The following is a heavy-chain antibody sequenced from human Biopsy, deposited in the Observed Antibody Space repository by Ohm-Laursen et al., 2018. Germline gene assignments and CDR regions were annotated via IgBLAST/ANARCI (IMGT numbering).Heavy chain of an antibody. Sequence: TLSLTCTVSGGFISSYYWSWIRQPPGKGLEWIGYIYYTGSTNYNPSLKSRVTISVDTSMNHLSLRLTSMTAADTAVYYCARHAPSYSGSYWRYFGLWGRGTLVTVSS. CDR2: IYYTGST. J-gene: IGHJ2*01. CDR1: GGFISSYY. D-gene: IGHD1-26*01. CDR3: ARHAPSYSGSYWRYFGL. V-gene: IGHV4-59*08.